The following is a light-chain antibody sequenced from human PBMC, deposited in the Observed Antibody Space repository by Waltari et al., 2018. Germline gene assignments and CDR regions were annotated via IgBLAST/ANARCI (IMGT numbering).Light chain of an antibody. CDR2: KAY. CDR1: QSISGW. CDR3: QQYNIPGT. V-gene: IGKV1-5*03. Sequence: DIQMTQSPSTLSASVEDRVTITCRASQSISGWLAWYQQKPGKAPKLLIYKAYSLQRGVPSRFSGSGSGTEFTLTISSLQPDDFATYYCQQYNIPGTFGQGTRLEIK. J-gene: IGKJ2*02.